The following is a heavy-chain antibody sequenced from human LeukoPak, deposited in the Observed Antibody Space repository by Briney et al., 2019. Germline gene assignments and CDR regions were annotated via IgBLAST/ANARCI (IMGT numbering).Heavy chain of an antibody. CDR2: IYHSGST. D-gene: IGHD6-13*01. V-gene: IGHV4-38-2*01. Sequence: AETLSLTCAVSGYSISSGYYWGWIRQPPGKGLEWIGSIYHSGSTYYNPSLKSRVTISVDTSKNQFSLKLSAVTAADTAVYYCARLFFSWYFDYWGQGTLVTVSS. CDR1: GYSISSGYY. CDR3: ARLFFSWYFDY. J-gene: IGHJ4*02.